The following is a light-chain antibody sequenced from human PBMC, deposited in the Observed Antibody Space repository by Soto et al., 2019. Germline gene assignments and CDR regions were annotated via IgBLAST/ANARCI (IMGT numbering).Light chain of an antibody. Sequence: QSVLTQPPSVSGAPGQTVTISCTGSSSNIGAGYDVHWYQQLPGTAPKLLIYGNSNRPSGVPDRFSGSKSGTSASLAITGLQAEDEADYYCQSYDSSLSSWVFAGGTKLTVL. J-gene: IGLJ3*02. CDR3: QSYDSSLSSWV. CDR2: GNS. V-gene: IGLV1-40*01. CDR1: SSNIGAGYD.